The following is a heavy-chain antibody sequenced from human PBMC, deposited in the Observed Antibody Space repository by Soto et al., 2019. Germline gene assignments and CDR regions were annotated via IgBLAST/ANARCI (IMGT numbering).Heavy chain of an antibody. CDR2: IWYDGSNK. J-gene: IGHJ4*02. CDR1: GFTFSSYG. Sequence: QVQLVESGGGVVQPGRSLRLSCAASGFTFSSYGMHWVRRAPGKGLEWVAVIWYDGSNKYYADSVKGRFTISRDNSKNTLYLQMNSLRAEDTAVYYCARDYEWLRLLDYWGQGTLVTVSS. D-gene: IGHD5-12*01. CDR3: ARDYEWLRLLDY. V-gene: IGHV3-33*01.